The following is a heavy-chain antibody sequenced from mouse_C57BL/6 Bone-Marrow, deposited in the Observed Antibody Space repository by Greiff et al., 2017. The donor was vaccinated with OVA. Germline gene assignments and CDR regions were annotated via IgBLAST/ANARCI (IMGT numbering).Heavy chain of an antibody. J-gene: IGHJ2*01. Sequence: EVQVVESGGGLVKPGGSLKLSCAASGFTFSSYTMSWVRQTPEKRLEWVATISGGGGNTYYQDSVKGRFTISRDNAKNTLYLQMSSLRSEDTALYYCARHPDFWGQGTTLTVSS. V-gene: IGHV5-9*01. CDR1: GFTFSSYT. CDR3: ARHPDF. CDR2: ISGGGGNT.